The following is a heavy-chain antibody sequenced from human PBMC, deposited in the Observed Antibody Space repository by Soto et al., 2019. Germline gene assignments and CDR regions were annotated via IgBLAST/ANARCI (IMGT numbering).Heavy chain of an antibody. CDR3: ASAHYATSGHCALYI. V-gene: IGHV4-30-4*01. J-gene: IGHJ3*02. CDR1: DSAISSGRHY. D-gene: IGHD3-22*01. Sequence: SETVCLTGIVADSAISSGRHYWSWIRQPPGKGLEWIGYIYYSGSTYYNPSLKSRVTISVDTSKNQFSLKLSSVTAADTAVYYCASAHYATSGHCALYIWGQGTMLTVSS. CDR2: IYYSGST.